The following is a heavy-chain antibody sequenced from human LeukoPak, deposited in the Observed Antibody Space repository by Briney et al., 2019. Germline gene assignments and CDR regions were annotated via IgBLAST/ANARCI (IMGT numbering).Heavy chain of an antibody. Sequence: RASVKVSCKASGYTFTGYYMHWVRQAPGQGLEWMGWINPNSGGANYAQKFQGRVTMTRDTSISTAYMELSRLRSDDTAVYYCARDLEQHPYYFDYWGQGTLVTVSS. V-gene: IGHV1-2*02. CDR2: INPNSGGA. CDR3: ARDLEQHPYYFDY. J-gene: IGHJ4*02. CDR1: GYTFTGYY. D-gene: IGHD6-13*01.